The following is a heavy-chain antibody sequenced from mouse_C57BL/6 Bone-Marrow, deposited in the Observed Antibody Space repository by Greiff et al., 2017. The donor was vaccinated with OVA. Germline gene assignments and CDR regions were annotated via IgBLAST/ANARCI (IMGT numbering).Heavy chain of an antibody. D-gene: IGHD3-2*02. CDR2: ISSGSSTI. J-gene: IGHJ3*01. CDR3: ERGAGQLRPAWFAY. Sequence: EVMLVESGGGLVKPGGSLKLSCAASGFTFSDYGMHWVRQAPEKGLEWVAYISSGSSTIYYADTVKGRFTISRDNAKNTLFLQMTSLRSEDTAMYYCERGAGQLRPAWFAYWGQGTLVTVSA. V-gene: IGHV5-17*01. CDR1: GFTFSDYG.